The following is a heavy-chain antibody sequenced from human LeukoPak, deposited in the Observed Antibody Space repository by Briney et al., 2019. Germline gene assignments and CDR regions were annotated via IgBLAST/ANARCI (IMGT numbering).Heavy chain of an antibody. J-gene: IGHJ5*02. CDR1: GFTFSSYG. V-gene: IGHV4-39*07. CDR2: MYYSGST. Sequence: GSLRLSCAASGFTFSSYGMHWVRQPPGKGLEWIGSMYYSGSTYYNSSLKSRVTISVDTSKNQFSLKLSSVTAADTAVYYCARQFYTAIVLFWFDPWGLGTLVTVSS. CDR3: ARQFYTAIVLFWFDP. D-gene: IGHD5-18*01.